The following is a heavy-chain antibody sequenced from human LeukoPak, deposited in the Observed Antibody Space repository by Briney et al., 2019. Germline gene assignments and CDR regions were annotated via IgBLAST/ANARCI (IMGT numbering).Heavy chain of an antibody. CDR3: ARDRYSSGWTDYYYYYGMDV. J-gene: IGHJ6*02. D-gene: IGHD6-19*01. CDR1: GGTFSSYA. V-gene: IGHV1-69*04. CDR2: IIPILGIA. Sequence: SVKVSCTASGGTFSSYAISWVRQAPGQGVKWMGRIIPILGIANYAQKFQGRVTITADKSTSTAYMELSSLRSEDTAVYYCARDRYSSGWTDYYYYYGMDVWGQGTTVTVSS.